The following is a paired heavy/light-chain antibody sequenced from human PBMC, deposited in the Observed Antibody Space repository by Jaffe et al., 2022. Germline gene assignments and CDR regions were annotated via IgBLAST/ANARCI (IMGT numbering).Heavy chain of an antibody. Sequence: QVKLVESGGGVVQPGGSLTLSCAASGFTFNSYAMHWVRQAPGKGLEWVAFSPSSGSNRYYAESVKGRFTISRDRSKNTLFLQMNSLRPDDTAVYYCAKSGDIAAAGFESWGQGTLLTVSS. CDR3: AKSGDIAAAGFES. J-gene: IGHJ4*02. CDR2: SPSSGSNR. D-gene: IGHD6-13*01. V-gene: IGHV3-30*02. CDR1: GFTFNSYA.
Light chain of an antibody. CDR3: ASYAGRNSWV. CDR1: SSDIGAYTY. CDR2: FVT. V-gene: IGLV2-8*01. J-gene: IGLJ3*02. Sequence: QSALTQPPSASGSLGQSVTISCTGTSSDIGAYTYVSWYQRRPGRAPRLIISFVTNRPSGVPDRFSGSKSGNTASLTVSGLQAEDEGDYYCASYAGRNSWVFGGGTKLTV.